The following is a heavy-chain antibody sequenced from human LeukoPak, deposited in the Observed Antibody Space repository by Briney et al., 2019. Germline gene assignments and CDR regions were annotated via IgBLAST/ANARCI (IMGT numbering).Heavy chain of an antibody. J-gene: IGHJ4*02. V-gene: IGHV1-69*13. CDR3: ARGRAGYAEMELPATFDY. CDR1: GGTFSSYA. Sequence: GASVKVSCKASGGTFSSYAISWVRQAPGQGLEWMGGIIPIFGTANYAQKFQGRVTITADESTSTAYMELSSLRSEDTAVYYCARGRAGYAEMELPATFDYWGQGTLVTVSS. CDR2: IIPIFGTA. D-gene: IGHD5-12*01.